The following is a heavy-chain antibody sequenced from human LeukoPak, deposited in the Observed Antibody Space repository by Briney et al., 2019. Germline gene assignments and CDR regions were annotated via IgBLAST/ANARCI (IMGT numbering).Heavy chain of an antibody. V-gene: IGHV3-7*01. J-gene: IGHJ4*02. CDR2: IKEDGSEK. CDR3: ARGGDDYSPWSLDY. Sequence: GGSLRLSCAASGFRFDSYWMTWVRQAPGKGLEWVANIKEDGSEKYYVDSVKGRFAISRDNTKNLLYLQMNSLKAEDTAVYYCARGGDDYSPWSLDYWGQGTLVAVSS. D-gene: IGHD4-11*01. CDR1: GFRFDSYW.